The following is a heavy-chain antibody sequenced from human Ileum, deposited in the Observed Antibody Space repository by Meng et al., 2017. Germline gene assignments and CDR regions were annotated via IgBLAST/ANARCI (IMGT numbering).Heavy chain of an antibody. V-gene: IGHV3-53*01. D-gene: IGHD6-13*01. CDR3: AREGRGGLTAAGNPKFYGMDV. Sequence: GESLKISCAASGFTVSDYYIMWVRQAPGKGLEWVSIIYGGGNMYYADSVKGRFTISRDNSKNTVHLQMNSLRAEDTGVYYCAREGRGGLTAAGNPKFYGMDVWGQGTTVTVSS. J-gene: IGHJ6*02. CDR1: GFTVSDYY. CDR2: IYGGGNM.